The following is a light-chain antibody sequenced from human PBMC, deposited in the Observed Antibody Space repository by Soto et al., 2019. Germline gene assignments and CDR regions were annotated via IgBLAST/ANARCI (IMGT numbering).Light chain of an antibody. CDR2: GAS. CDR3: HQYASP. CDR1: QSVTSTY. Sequence: DIVVTQSPSTLSWSPRERAALSCRASQSVTSTYLAWYQQKPGQAPRLLIYGASSRATGVPDRFSGSGSGTDFTLTISRLEPEDFAVYFCHQYASPFGQGGKVAI. J-gene: IGKJ1*01. V-gene: IGKV3-20*01.